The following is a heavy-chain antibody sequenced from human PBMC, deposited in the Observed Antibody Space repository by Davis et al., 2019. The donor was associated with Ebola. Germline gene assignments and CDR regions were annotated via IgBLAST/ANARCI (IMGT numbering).Heavy chain of an antibody. CDR3: ARDPGGGLAYYALDV. CDR2: INGDGDYT. V-gene: IGHV3-23*01. Sequence: GGSLRLSCAASGFTFDQFAMHWVRQRPGKGLEWVSLINGDGDYTYYADSVKGRFTISRDNSKNTLYLQMNSLRAEDTAVYYCARDPGGGLAYYALDVWGQGTTVTVSS. CDR1: GFTFDQFA. D-gene: IGHD3-16*01. J-gene: IGHJ6*02.